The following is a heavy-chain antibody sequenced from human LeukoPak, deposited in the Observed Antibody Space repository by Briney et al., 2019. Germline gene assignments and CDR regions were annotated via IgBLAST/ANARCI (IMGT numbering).Heavy chain of an antibody. J-gene: IGHJ6*03. Sequence: MPSETLSLTCTVSGGSISSYYWSWIRQPPGKGLEWIGYIYYSGSTNYNPSLKSRVTISVDTSKNQFSLKLSSVTAADTAVYYCARVVLFCWCSTSCYHYMDVWGKGTTVTVSS. V-gene: IGHV4-59*12. CDR1: GGSISSYY. CDR2: IYYSGST. D-gene: IGHD2-2*01. CDR3: ARVVLFCWCSTSCYHYMDV.